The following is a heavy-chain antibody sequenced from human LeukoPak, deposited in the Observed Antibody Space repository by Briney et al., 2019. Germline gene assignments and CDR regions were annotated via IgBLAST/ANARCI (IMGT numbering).Heavy chain of an antibody. CDR1: GYTFTGHY. D-gene: IGHD3-10*01. V-gene: IGHV1-2*04. Sequence: ASVKVSCKASGYTFTGHYMHWVRQAPGQGLEWMGWINPNSGGTNYAQKFQGWVTMTRDTSISTAYMELSRLRSDDTAVYYCARAWFGELGGGAFDIWGQGTMVTVSS. CDR2: INPNSGGT. J-gene: IGHJ3*02. CDR3: ARAWFGELGGGAFDI.